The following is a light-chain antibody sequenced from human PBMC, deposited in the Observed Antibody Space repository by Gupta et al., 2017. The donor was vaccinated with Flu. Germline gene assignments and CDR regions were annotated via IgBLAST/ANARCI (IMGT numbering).Light chain of an antibody. CDR3: HQYYITTYT. CDR2: WAY. Sequence: GEMATSDCKSSQSVLYSSNNMNYLAWYQQKPGQPTKLLIYWAYTREAGVPERCSGGGSGTDFTLTSSRLQAEDVAVYYRHQYYITTYTFGQGTKLEIK. V-gene: IGKV4-1*01. J-gene: IGKJ2*01. CDR1: QSVLYSSNNMNY.